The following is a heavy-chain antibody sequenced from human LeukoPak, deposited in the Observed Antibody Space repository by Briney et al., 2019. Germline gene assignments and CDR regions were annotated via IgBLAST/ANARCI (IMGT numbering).Heavy chain of an antibody. J-gene: IGHJ4*02. Sequence: GGSLRLSCAASGFTFSSAWMHCVRQAPGTGLVWVSRITDDATTTYADSVRGRFTISRDNAKNILYLQMNSLRAEDTAVYYCVRDRVGPDYWGQGTLVTVSS. V-gene: IGHV3-74*03. CDR1: GFTFSSAW. CDR2: ITDDATT. CDR3: VRDRVGPDY. D-gene: IGHD1-26*01.